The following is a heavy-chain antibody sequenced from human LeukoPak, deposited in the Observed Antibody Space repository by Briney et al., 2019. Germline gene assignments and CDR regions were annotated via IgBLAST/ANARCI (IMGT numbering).Heavy chain of an antibody. D-gene: IGHD2-2*01. CDR3: AKVGWNIVVVPAAINPPAFDI. CDR2: ISGSGGST. J-gene: IGHJ3*02. CDR1: GFTFSSYA. V-gene: IGHV3-23*01. Sequence: GSLRLSCAASGFTFSSYAMSWVRQAPGKGLEWVSAISGSGGSTYYADSVKGRFTISRDNSKNTLYLQMNSLRAEDTAVYYCAKVGWNIVVVPAAINPPAFDIWGQGTIVSVSS.